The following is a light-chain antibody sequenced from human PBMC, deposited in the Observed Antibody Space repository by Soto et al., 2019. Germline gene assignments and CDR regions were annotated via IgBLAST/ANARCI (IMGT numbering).Light chain of an antibody. J-gene: IGKJ5*01. CDR1: QSVSRY. V-gene: IGKV3-11*01. Sequence: EIVLTQSPATLSLSPGERATLSCRASQSVSRYLVWFQQKPGQAPRLLIYDASNRATGIPARFSGSGSGTDVTLTISSLEPEDFAIYYCQQRRNWPLTFGQGTRLEIK. CDR3: QQRRNWPLT. CDR2: DAS.